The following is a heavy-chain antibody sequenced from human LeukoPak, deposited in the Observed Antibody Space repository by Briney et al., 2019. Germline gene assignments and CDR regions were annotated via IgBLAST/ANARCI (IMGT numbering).Heavy chain of an antibody. CDR1: GYSFTSYC. D-gene: IGHD1-26*01. J-gene: IGHJ3*01. CDR3: GMSGDRVPLQDDVFDV. V-gene: IGHV5-51*01. CDR2: IYPGDSGP. Sequence: GESLKISCKVSGYSFTSYCIGWVRQMAGKGREWMGLIYPGDSGPTYSPSPQGQVTISVDKSINPAYLQWSSLQASDTAMYYCGMSGDRVPLQDDVFDVWGQGTMVTVST.